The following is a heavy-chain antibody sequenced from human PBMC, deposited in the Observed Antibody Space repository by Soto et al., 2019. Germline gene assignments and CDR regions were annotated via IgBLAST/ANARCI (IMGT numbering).Heavy chain of an antibody. D-gene: IGHD3-9*01. CDR3: ARAYYDILTGPNWFDP. Sequence: QVQLVQSGAEVKKPGASVKVSCKASGYTFTSYGISWVRQAPGQGLEWMGWISAYNGNTNYAQKLQGRVTMTTDTSTSPAYMELRSLRSDDTAVYYCARAYYDILTGPNWFDPWGQGTLVTVSS. CDR2: ISAYNGNT. J-gene: IGHJ5*02. CDR1: GYTFTSYG. V-gene: IGHV1-18*01.